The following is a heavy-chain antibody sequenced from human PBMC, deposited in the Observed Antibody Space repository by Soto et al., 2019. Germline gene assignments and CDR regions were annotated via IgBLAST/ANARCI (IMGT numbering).Heavy chain of an antibody. CDR1: GGTFSSYA. J-gene: IGHJ6*02. V-gene: IGHV1-69*12. CDR2: IIPIFGSA. CDR3: AGSFIGPSYHYGIDV. D-gene: IGHD3-10*01. Sequence: QVQLVQSGAAVKKPGSSVKVSCKASGGTFSSYAISWVRQAPGQGLEWMGGIIPIFGSADYAQKFQGRVTITADESTSTANMKLSSLRSEDTAAQYSAGSFIGPSYHYGIDVSGQGTTVTVSS.